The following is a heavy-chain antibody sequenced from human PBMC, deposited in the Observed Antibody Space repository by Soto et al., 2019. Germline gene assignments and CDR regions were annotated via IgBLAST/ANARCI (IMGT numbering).Heavy chain of an antibody. V-gene: IGHV3-30*03. J-gene: IGHJ6*03. D-gene: IGHD6-19*01. CDR2: ISYDGSNK. CDR1: GFTFSSYG. Sequence: QVQLVESGGGVVQPGRSLRLSCAASGFTFSSYGMHWVRQAPGKGLEWVAVISYDGSNKYYADSVKGRFTISRDNSKNALYLQINSMRAEDTVVYYCAIDSSIARYYYYSYMDVRGKGTTVTVSS. CDR3: AIDSSIARYYYYSYMDV.